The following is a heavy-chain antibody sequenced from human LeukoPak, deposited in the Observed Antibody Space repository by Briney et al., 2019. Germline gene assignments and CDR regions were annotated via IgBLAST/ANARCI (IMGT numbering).Heavy chain of an antibody. CDR3: ARDGLMTYAFDI. D-gene: IGHD3/OR15-3a*01. V-gene: IGHV3-7*01. J-gene: IGHJ3*02. CDR1: GFTFGSFW. Sequence: GGSLRLSCSASGFTFGSFWMSWVRQAPGKGLEWMANINRDGTVQNYVDSVKGLFTISRDNARDSLFLQINNLRAEDTAVYYCARDGLMTYAFDIWGQGTMVTVSP. CDR2: INRDGTVQ.